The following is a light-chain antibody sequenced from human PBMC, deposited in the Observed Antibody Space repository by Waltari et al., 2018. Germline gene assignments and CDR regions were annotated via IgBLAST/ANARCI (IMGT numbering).Light chain of an antibody. CDR3: QQRINWPLT. Sequence: QSPDPTTLSLGGRATVSCRASQSVRSFLAWYQQKPGQAPRLLIHDASNRATGIPVRFSGSGSGTDFTLTISSLEPEDFAVYYCQQRINWPLTFGGGTKVEIK. V-gene: IGKV3-11*01. J-gene: IGKJ4*01. CDR2: DAS. CDR1: QSVRSF.